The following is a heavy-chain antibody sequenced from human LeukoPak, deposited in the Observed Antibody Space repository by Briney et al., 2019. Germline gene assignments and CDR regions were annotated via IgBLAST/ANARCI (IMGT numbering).Heavy chain of an antibody. CDR2: LTGDGGRA. D-gene: IGHD3-22*01. CDR1: RFTFSSFA. V-gene: IGHV3-23*01. J-gene: IGHJ4*02. CDR3: AKGTYYDSGASAY. Sequence: GGSLRLSCVASRFTFSSFAMSWVRQSPGKGLEWVSTLTGDGGRAYYADSGKGRFTISRDNSNNTLFLHMHSLRGDDTAVYYCAKGTYYDSGASAYWGQGTLVVVSS.